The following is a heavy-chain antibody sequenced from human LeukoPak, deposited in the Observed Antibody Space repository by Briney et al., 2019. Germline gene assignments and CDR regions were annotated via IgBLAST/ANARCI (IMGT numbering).Heavy chain of an antibody. D-gene: IGHD3-10*01. V-gene: IGHV5-10-1*01. Sequence: GESLRISCKGSGYSFTSYWISWLRQMPGKGLEWMGRIDPSDSYANYSPSFQGHVTISADKSISTAYLQWSRLKASDTAMYYCARLKRHLYYYGSRPAFDIWGQGTMVTVSS. CDR2: IDPSDSYA. J-gene: IGHJ3*02. CDR1: GYSFTSYW. CDR3: ARLKRHLYYYGSRPAFDI.